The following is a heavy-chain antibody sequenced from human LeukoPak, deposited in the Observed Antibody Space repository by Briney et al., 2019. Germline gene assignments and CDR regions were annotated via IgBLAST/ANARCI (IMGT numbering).Heavy chain of an antibody. D-gene: IGHD6-19*01. Sequence: GGSLRLSCAASGFTVTDNYMNWVRQSSGKGLEWVSVIYGGGDTNYADSVKGRFIISRDTSKNTVYLQMNSLRAEDTAVYYCARDTPAVAAPDYWGQGTLVTVSS. CDR3: ARDTPAVAAPDY. CDR2: IYGGGDT. CDR1: GFTVTDNY. V-gene: IGHV3-53*01. J-gene: IGHJ4*02.